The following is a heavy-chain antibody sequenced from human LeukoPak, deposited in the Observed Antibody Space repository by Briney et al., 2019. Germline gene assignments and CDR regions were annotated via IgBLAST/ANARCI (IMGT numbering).Heavy chain of an antibody. CDR3: ARRNLGWYFFDY. CDR1: GGSISSRSYY. V-gene: IGHV4-39*01. CDR2: ISQSGST. Sequence: PSETLSLTCTVSGGSISSRSYYWGWIRQPPGKGLEWIGSISQSGSTYYNPSLKSRVTMSVDTSKNQFSLKLSSVTAADTAVYYCARRNLGWYFFDYWGQGTLVTLSS. D-gene: IGHD6-19*01. J-gene: IGHJ4*02.